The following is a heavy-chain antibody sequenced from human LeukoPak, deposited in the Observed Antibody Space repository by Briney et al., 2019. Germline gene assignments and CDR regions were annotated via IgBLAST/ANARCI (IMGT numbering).Heavy chain of an antibody. V-gene: IGHV3-7*03. J-gene: IGHJ4*02. CDR2: IKQDGSEK. CDR3: ARGYGDYAPRG. D-gene: IGHD4-17*01. Sequence: PGGSLRLSCAASGFTFSSYWMSWVRQAPRKGLEWVANIKQDGSEKYYVDSVKGRFTISRDNAKNSLYLQMNSLRAEDTAVYYCARGYGDYAPRGWGQGTLVTVSS. CDR1: GFTFSSYW.